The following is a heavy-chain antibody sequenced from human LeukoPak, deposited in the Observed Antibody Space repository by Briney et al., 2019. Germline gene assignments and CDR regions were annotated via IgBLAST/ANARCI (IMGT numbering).Heavy chain of an antibody. CDR2: IKQDGSEK. CDR1: DYYISSGHY. Sequence: ETLSLTCTVSDYYISSGHYWGWIRQAPGKGLEWVANIKQDGSEKYYVDSVKGRFTISRDNAKNSLYLQMNSLRAEDTAVYYCARDSTKQPPNPYPYSGSYYYGMDVWGQGTTVTVSS. CDR3: ARDSTKQPPNPYPYSGSYYYGMDV. J-gene: IGHJ6*02. D-gene: IGHD6-13*01. V-gene: IGHV3-7*01.